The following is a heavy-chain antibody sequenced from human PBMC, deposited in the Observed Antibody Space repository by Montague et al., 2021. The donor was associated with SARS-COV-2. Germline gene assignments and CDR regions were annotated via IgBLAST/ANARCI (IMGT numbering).Heavy chain of an antibody. CDR1: GDSVSSNSAA. D-gene: IGHD6-13*01. J-gene: IGHJ6*02. Sequence: CAISGDSVSSNSAAWNWIRQSPSRGLEWLGRTYYRSKWYNDYAVSVKSRITINPDTSKNQFSLQLNSVTPEDTAVYYCAKGRMVPYSSSWTTLHYYYGMDVWGQGTTVTVSS. CDR3: AKGRMVPYSSSWTTLHYYYGMDV. V-gene: IGHV6-1*01. CDR2: TYYRSKWYN.